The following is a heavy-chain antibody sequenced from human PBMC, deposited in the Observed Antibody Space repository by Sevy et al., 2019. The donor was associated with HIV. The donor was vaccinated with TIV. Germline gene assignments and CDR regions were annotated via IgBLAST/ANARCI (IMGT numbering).Heavy chain of an antibody. D-gene: IGHD3-22*01. Sequence: GESLKISCAASGFTFSNAWMSWVRQAPGKGLESVGRIKSKTDGGTTDYAAPVKGRFTISRDDSKNTLYLQMNSLKTEDTAVYYCTTDVGGYYYDSSGYYYLDYWGQGTLVTVSS. J-gene: IGHJ4*02. CDR2: IKSKTDGGTT. CDR3: TTDVGGYYYDSSGYYYLDY. V-gene: IGHV3-15*01. CDR1: GFTFSNAW.